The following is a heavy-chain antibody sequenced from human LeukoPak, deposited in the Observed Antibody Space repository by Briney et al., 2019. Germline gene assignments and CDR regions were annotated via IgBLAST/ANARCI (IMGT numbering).Heavy chain of an antibody. CDR3: ARGLGTGLGAFDI. Sequence: GASVKVSCKASGGTFSSYAISLVRQAPGQGLEWMGRIIPILGIANYAQKFQGRVTITADKSTSTAYMELSSLRSEDTAVCYCARGLGTGLGAFDIWGQGTIVTVSS. D-gene: IGHD1-1*01. CDR1: GGTFSSYA. CDR2: IIPILGIA. V-gene: IGHV1-69*04. J-gene: IGHJ3*02.